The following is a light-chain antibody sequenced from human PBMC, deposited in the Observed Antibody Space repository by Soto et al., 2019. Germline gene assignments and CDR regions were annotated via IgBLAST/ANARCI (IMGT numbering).Light chain of an antibody. Sequence: QSALTQPASVSGSPGQSITISCTGASSDVGSYNFVSWYQQHPGKAPKLMIYEGSKRPSGVSNRFSGSRSANTASLTISGLQSEDEADYYCCVYAGGSTSVIFGGGTKLTVL. CDR2: EGS. CDR3: CVYAGGSTSVI. CDR1: SSDVGSYNF. J-gene: IGLJ2*01. V-gene: IGLV2-23*01.